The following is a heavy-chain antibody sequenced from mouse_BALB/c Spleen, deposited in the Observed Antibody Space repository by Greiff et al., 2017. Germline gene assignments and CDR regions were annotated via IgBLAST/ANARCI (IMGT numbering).Heavy chain of an antibody. CDR3: ARREGITRAWFAY. V-gene: IGHV1-7*01. CDR2: INPSTGYT. J-gene: IGHJ3*01. D-gene: IGHD2-4*01. Sequence: VQLQESGAELAKPGASVKMSCKASGYTFTSYWMHWVKQRPGQGLEWIGYINPSTGYTEYNQKFKDKATLTADKSSSTAYMQLSSLTSEDSAVYCCARREGITRAWFAYWGQGTLVTVSA. CDR1: GYTFTSYW.